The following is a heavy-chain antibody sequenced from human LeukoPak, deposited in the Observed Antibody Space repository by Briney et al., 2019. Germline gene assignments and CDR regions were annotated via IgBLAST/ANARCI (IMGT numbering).Heavy chain of an antibody. D-gene: IGHD3-3*01. CDR2: INHSGST. J-gene: IGHJ3*02. V-gene: IGHV4-34*01. CDR1: GGSFSNYY. CDR3: ARERSGSEIFARSFDI. Sequence: SETLSLTCAVYGGSFSNYYWSWIRQPPGKGLEWIGEINHSGSTNYNPSLKSRVTISVDTSKNQFSLKLTSVTAADTAVYYCARERSGSEIFARSFDIWGQGTMVTVSS.